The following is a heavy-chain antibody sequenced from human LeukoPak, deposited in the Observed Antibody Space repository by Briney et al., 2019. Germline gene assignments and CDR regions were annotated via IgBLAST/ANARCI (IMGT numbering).Heavy chain of an antibody. J-gene: IGHJ5*02. V-gene: IGHV1-3*01. D-gene: IGHD1-26*01. CDR2: INAGNGNT. CDR3: ARDPSYSGSYQGGPNWFDP. CDR1: GYTFTSYA. Sequence: GASVKVSCKASGYTFTSYAMHWVRQAPGQRLEWMGWINAGNGNTKYSQKFQGRVTITRDTSASTAYMELSSLRSEDTAVYYCARDPSYSGSYQGGPNWFDPWGQGTLVTVSS.